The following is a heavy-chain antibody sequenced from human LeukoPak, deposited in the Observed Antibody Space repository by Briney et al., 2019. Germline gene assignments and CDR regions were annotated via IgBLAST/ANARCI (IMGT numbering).Heavy chain of an antibody. CDR3: ARPTDSSGYSHDAFDI. CDR1: GYSFTDYW. D-gene: IGHD3-22*01. J-gene: IGHJ3*02. CDR2: IYPGDSDT. V-gene: IGHV5-51*01. Sequence: GESLKISCKGSGYSFTDYWIGWVRQMPGKGLEWMGIIYPGDSDTRYSPSFQGQVTISADKSISTAYLQWSSLKASDTAMYYCARPTDSSGYSHDAFDIWGQGTMVTVSS.